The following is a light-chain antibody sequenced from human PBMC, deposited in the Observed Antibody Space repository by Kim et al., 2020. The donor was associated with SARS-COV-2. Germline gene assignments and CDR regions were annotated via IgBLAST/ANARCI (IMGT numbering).Light chain of an antibody. J-gene: IGKJ3*01. V-gene: IGKV1-39*01. CDR1: QSISNH. CDR3: QQSHSSPLM. Sequence: ASVGDRVTITCRASQSISNHLNWYQQKPGKAPKLLIYLTSSLQTGVPSRFSGSGSGTEFTLTISSLQPDDLATYYCQQSHSSPLMFGPGTKVDIK. CDR2: LTS.